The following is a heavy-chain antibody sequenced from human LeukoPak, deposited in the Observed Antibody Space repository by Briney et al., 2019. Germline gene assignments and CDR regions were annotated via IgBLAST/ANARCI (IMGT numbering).Heavy chain of an antibody. V-gene: IGHV4-61*01. CDR2: IYYSGST. D-gene: IGHD3-10*01. CDR3: ARVGGSGILWFDP. J-gene: IGHJ5*02. Sequence: SETLSLTCSVSGDSISTSSYYWSWIRQPPGKGLEWIGYIYYSGSTNYNPSLKSRVTISVDTSKNQFSLKLSSVTAADTAVYYCARVGGSGILWFDPWGQGTLVTVSS. CDR1: GDSISTSSYY.